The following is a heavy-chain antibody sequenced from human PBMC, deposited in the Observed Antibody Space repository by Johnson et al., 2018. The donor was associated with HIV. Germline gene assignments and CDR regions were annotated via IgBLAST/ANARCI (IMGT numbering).Heavy chain of an antibody. J-gene: IGHJ3*02. CDR3: ASYGDYKSSDAFEI. CDR2: INKDGGEE. Sequence: VQPVESGGGLLKPGASLRLPCSASIFTFKNAGMSWVRQAPGDRLERLTTINKDGGEEYYVDSVKGRFTISRDNARNSLYLQMNSLRAEDTAVYYCASYGDYKSSDAFEIWGQGTMVTVSS. CDR1: IFTFKNAG. D-gene: IGHD4-17*01. V-gene: IGHV3-7*01.